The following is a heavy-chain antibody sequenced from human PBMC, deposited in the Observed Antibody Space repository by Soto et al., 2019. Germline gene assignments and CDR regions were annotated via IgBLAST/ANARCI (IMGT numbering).Heavy chain of an antibody. CDR2: ISSSGSTI. V-gene: IGHV3-11*01. CDR1: GFTFSDYY. J-gene: IGHJ5*02. CDR3: ARGGVVGFVVVTARPS. Sequence: GGSLRLSCVASGFTFSDYYVSWIRQAPGKGLEWVSYISSSGSTIYYADSVKGRFTISRDNAKNSLYLQMNSLRAEDTAVYYCARGGVVGFVVVTARPSWGQGTLVTVSS. D-gene: IGHD2-21*02.